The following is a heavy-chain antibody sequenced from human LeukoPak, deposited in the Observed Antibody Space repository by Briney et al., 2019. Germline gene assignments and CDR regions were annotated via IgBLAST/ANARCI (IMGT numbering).Heavy chain of an antibody. CDR2: ISAYNGNT. Sequence: ASVKVSCKASGYTFTSYGISWVRQAPGQGLEWMGWISAYNGNTNYAQKLQGRVTITTDTSTSTAYMELRSLRSDDTAVYYCARVHSSGYYYVGDLDYWGQGTLVTVSS. CDR1: GYTFTSYG. J-gene: IGHJ4*02. CDR3: ARVHSSGYYYVGDLDY. D-gene: IGHD3-22*01. V-gene: IGHV1-18*01.